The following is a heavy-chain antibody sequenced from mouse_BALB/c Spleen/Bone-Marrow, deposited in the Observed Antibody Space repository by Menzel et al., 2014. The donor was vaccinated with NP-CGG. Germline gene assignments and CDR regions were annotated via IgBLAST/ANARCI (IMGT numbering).Heavy chain of an antibody. D-gene: IGHD1-1*01. CDR3: AKGHYGSSPFAY. V-gene: IGHV2-5-1*01. Sequence: VQVVESGPSLVQPSQSLSITCTVSGFSLTNYGIYWVRQSPGKGLEWLGGIWRGGTTDYNAAFMSRLSITKDNSKSQVFFKMNSLQADDTAIYYCAKGHYGSSPFAYWGQGTLVTVSA. CDR2: IWRGGTT. CDR1: GFSLTNYG. J-gene: IGHJ3*01.